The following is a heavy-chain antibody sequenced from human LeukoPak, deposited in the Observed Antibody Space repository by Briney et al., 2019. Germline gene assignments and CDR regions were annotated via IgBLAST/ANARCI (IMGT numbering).Heavy chain of an antibody. J-gene: IGHJ2*01. V-gene: IGHV1-46*01. D-gene: IGHD3-22*01. CDR3: ARGGVRDTSGWSNWYFDL. CDR2: INPQGGTT. CDR1: GDIFSTYY. Sequence: PWASVRVSCKASGDIFSTYYIQWVRQAPGQGLEWMGMINPQGGTTSYAQKFQDRVTMTRDTSTSTVYMQLSSLRSEDTAVYYCARGGVRDTSGWSNWYFDLWGRGTLVTVSS.